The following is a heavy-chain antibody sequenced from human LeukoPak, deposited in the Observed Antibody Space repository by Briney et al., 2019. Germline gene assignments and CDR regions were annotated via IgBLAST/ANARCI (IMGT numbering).Heavy chain of an antibody. D-gene: IGHD1-26*01. CDR3: ARLNSGSYYHPFDY. Sequence: GGSLRLSCAASGFTFSSYSMNWVRQAPGKGLEWVSYVSSSGSTIYYADSVKGRFTISRDNAKNSLYLQMNSLRAEDTAVYYCARLNSGSYYHPFDYWGQGTLVTVSS. CDR1: GFTFSSYS. CDR2: VSSSGSTI. J-gene: IGHJ4*02. V-gene: IGHV3-48*04.